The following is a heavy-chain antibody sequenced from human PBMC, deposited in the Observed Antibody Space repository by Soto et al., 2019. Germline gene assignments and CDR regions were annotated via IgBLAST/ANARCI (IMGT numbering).Heavy chain of an antibody. Sequence: GGSLRLSCAASGFTFSSYGMHWVRQAPGKGLEWVAVIWYDGSNKYYADSVKGRFTISRDNSKNTLYLQMNSLRAEDTAVYYCAKVSGSNTYYDFWSGYYPNGMDVWGQGTTVTVSS. J-gene: IGHJ6*02. V-gene: IGHV3-30*02. CDR2: IWYDGSNK. CDR3: AKVSGSNTYYDFWSGYYPNGMDV. D-gene: IGHD3-3*01. CDR1: GFTFSSYG.